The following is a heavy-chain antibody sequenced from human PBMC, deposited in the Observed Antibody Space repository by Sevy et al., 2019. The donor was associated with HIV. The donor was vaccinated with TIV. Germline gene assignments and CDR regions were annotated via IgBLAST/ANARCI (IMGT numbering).Heavy chain of an antibody. V-gene: IGHV1-18*01. Sequence: DAVKVSCKASGYTFIGYGISWVRQAPGQGLEWQGGVSAYNLNTHNQHKVQGRVTMNTDRSTSTAYMEFSSLRSDDTAIYYCVCGPVNSRNFYSFDYWGQGTLVLVSS. D-gene: IGHD3-3*01. CDR1: GYTFIGYG. CDR3: VCGPVNSRNFYSFDY. CDR2: VSAYNLNT. J-gene: IGHJ4*02.